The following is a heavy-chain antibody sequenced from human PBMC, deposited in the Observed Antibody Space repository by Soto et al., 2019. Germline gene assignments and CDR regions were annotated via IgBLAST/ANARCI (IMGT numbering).Heavy chain of an antibody. CDR3: AKVPLYDILTGYRDYYGMDV. Sequence: GGSLRLSCAASGFTFSSYAMSWVRQAPGKGLEWVSAISGSGGSTYYADSVKGRFTISRDNSKNTLYLQMNSLRAEDTAVYYCAKVPLYDILTGYRDYYGMDVWGQGTTVTVSS. CDR2: ISGSGGST. J-gene: IGHJ6*02. CDR1: GFTFSSYA. D-gene: IGHD3-9*01. V-gene: IGHV3-23*01.